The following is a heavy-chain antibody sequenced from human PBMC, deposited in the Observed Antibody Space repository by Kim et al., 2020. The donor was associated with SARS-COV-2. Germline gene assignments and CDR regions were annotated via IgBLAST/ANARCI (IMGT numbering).Heavy chain of an antibody. Sequence: SETLSLTCAVYGGSFSGYYWSWIRQPPGKGLEWIGEINHSGSTNYNLSLKSRVTISVDTSKNQFSLKLSSVTAADTAVYYCARGHYDFWSGYIRSFDYWGQGTLVTVSS. D-gene: IGHD3-3*01. CDR3: ARGHYDFWSGYIRSFDY. J-gene: IGHJ4*02. CDR2: INHSGST. V-gene: IGHV4-34*01. CDR1: GGSFSGYY.